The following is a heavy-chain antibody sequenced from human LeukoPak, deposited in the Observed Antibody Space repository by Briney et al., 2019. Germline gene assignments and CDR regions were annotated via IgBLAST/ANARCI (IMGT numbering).Heavy chain of an antibody. J-gene: IGHJ5*02. CDR1: GFTFSSYA. V-gene: IGHV3-30*04. CDR3: VRTPDRGVRRRLVMGWFDP. CDR2: ISYDASNE. D-gene: IGHD2-21*01. Sequence: GGSLRLSCAASGFTFSSYAMHWVRQAPGKGLEWVAIISYDASNEYYADSVRGRFTISRDNSKNTVYLQMNSLRAEDTAVYYCVRTPDRGVRRRLVMGWFDPWGQGTLVIVSS.